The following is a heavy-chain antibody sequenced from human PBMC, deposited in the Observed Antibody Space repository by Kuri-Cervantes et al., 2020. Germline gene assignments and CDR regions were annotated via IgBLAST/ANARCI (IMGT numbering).Heavy chain of an antibody. D-gene: IGHD1-26*01. CDR3: AKGYGWGLSPGDY. V-gene: IGHV3-30-3*01. CDR2: ISYDGSNK. J-gene: IGHJ4*02. CDR1: GFTFSSYA. Sequence: GESLKISCAASGFTFSSYAMHWVRQAPGKGLEWVAVISYDGSNKYYADSMKGRFTISRDNSKNTLYLQMNSLRAEDTALYYCAKGYGWGLSPGDYWGQGTLVTVSS.